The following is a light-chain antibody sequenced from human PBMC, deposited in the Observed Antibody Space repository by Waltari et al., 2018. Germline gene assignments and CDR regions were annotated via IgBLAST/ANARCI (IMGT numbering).Light chain of an antibody. J-gene: IGKJ2*01. CDR1: QSLVFSSNNKNY. CDR2: WAS. V-gene: IGKV4-1*01. Sequence: DIVLTQSPDSLAVSLGERATINSKSSQSLVFSSNNKNYLGLYQQKPGQPPKLLITWASIRESGVPDRFSGSGSGTDFTLTISSLQAEDVAVYYCQQCYTFPYTFGQGTKVEIK. CDR3: QQCYTFPYT.